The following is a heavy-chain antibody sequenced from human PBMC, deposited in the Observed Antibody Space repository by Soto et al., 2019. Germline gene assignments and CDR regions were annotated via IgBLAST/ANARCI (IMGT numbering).Heavy chain of an antibody. CDR3: ARSVTAAGTAANL. J-gene: IGHJ3*01. CDR1: GYTFTNYG. D-gene: IGHD6-13*01. V-gene: IGHV1-18*04. Sequence: QVPLVQSGAEVKKPGASVKVSCKASGYTFTNYGIGWVRQAPGQGLEWMGWISGYNGNTNYAQKLQGRVTMTTDTSTTTAYMELRSLRSDDTAVYYCARSVTAAGTAANLWGQGTMVTVSS. CDR2: ISGYNGNT.